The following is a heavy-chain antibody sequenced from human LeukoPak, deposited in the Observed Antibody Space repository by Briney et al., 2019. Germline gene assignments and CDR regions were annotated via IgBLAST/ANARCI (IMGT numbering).Heavy chain of an antibody. D-gene: IGHD3-22*01. Sequence: ASVKVSCKASGGTFSSYAISWVRQAPGQGPEWMGRIIPILGIANYAQKFQGRVTITADKSTSTAYMELSSLRSEDTAVYYCARDSVSSGYYLGWFDPWGQGTLVTVSS. CDR1: GGTFSSYA. J-gene: IGHJ5*02. CDR2: IIPILGIA. CDR3: ARDSVSSGYYLGWFDP. V-gene: IGHV1-69*04.